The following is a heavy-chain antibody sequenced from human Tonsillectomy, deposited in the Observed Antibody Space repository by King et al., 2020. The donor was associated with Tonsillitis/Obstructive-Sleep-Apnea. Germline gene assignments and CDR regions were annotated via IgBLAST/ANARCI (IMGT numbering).Heavy chain of an antibody. CDR1: GVSIPYYY. D-gene: IGHD5-24*01. CDR2: IYYSGST. V-gene: IGHV4-59*01. Sequence: QLQESGPGLVKPSETLSLTCTVSGVSIPYYYWSWIRPPPGKGLEWIGYIYYSGSTNYNPSLKSRVTISVDTSKNQFSLKLTSVTAADTAVYYCARELGDGYYDVVDYWGQGTLVTVSS. CDR3: ARELGDGYYDVVDY. J-gene: IGHJ4*02.